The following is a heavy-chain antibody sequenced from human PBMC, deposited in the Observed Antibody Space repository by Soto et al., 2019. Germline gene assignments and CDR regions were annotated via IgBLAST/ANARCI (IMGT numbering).Heavy chain of an antibody. CDR1: GFTFSTYG. D-gene: IGHD5-18*01. J-gene: IGHJ4*02. CDR3: AKDRNSARDGYHYGADY. CDR2: ISYDGSDK. Sequence: QVHLVESGGGVVQPGRSLRLSCAASGFTFSTYGIHWVRQAPGEGLEWVAIISYDGSDKWYVDSVKGRFTVSRDNSKNTLYLQMNSLRPEDTAIYYCAKDRNSARDGYHYGADYWGQGTLVTVSS. V-gene: IGHV3-30*18.